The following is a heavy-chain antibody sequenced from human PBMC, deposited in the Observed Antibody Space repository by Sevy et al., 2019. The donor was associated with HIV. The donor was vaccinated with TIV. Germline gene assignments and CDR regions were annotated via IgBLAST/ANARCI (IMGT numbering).Heavy chain of an antibody. V-gene: IGHV3-30-3*01. Sequence: GGSLRLSCAASGFTFSSYAMHWVRQAPGKGLEWVAVISYDGSNKYYADSVKGRFTISRDNSKNTLYLQMNSLRAEDTAVYYCARGPFIAAAGTVYFDYWGQGPLVTVSS. CDR1: GFTFSSYA. CDR3: ARGPFIAAAGTVYFDY. CDR2: ISYDGSNK. J-gene: IGHJ4*02. D-gene: IGHD6-13*01.